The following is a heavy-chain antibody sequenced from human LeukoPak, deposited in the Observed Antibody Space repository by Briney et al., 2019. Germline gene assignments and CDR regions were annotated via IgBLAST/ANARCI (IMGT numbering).Heavy chain of an antibody. J-gene: IGHJ3*01. D-gene: IGHD3-22*01. Sequence: SVKVSCKTSGGTFNSHGISWVRQAPGQGLEWMGGIIPIFQTATYAENFQDRLTIIADESTNTVYMELSSLRFDDSAVCYYATAYNYDSSASDDALAGWRQGTTVTVSS. CDR2: IIPIFQTA. CDR1: GGTFNSHG. CDR3: ATAYNYDSSASDDALAG. V-gene: IGHV1-69*13.